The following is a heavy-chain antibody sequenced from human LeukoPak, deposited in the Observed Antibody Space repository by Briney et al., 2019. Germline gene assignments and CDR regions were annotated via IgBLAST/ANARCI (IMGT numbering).Heavy chain of an antibody. CDR1: GFAFSSYG. Sequence: GGSLRLSCAVSGFAFSSYGMHWVRQAPGKGLEWVAFIRYDGSNKYYADSVEGRFTISRDNSKNTLYLQMNSLRAEDTAVYYCARDRRTYCTSSSCYLPPDYWGQGTLVTVSS. J-gene: IGHJ4*02. CDR3: ARDRRTYCTSSSCYLPPDY. CDR2: IRYDGSNK. V-gene: IGHV3-30*02. D-gene: IGHD2-2*01.